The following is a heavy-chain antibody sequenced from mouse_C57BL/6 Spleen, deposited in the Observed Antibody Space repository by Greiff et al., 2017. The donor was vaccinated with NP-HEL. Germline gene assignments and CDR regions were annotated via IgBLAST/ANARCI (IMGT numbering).Heavy chain of an antibody. CDR1: GFTFSDSG. V-gene: IGHV5-17*01. Sequence: EVKLVESGGGLVKPGGSLKLSCAASGFTFSDSGMHWVRQAPEKGLAWVAYISSGSSTIYYADTVKGRFTISRDNAKNTLFLQMTSLRSEDTAMYYCARPYYGSSHGWYFDVWGTGTTVTVSS. D-gene: IGHD1-1*01. CDR3: ARPYYGSSHGWYFDV. CDR2: ISSGSSTI. J-gene: IGHJ1*03.